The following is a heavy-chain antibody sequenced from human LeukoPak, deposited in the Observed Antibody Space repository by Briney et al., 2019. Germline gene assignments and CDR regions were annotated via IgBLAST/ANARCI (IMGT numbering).Heavy chain of an antibody. CDR2: FDPEDGET. V-gene: IGHV1-24*01. J-gene: IGHJ6*02. CDR1: GYTLTELS. CDR3: AVSLTTGGYYGMDV. Sequence: GASVKVSCKVSGYTLTELSLHWVRQAPGKGLEWMGRFDPEDGETIYARKFQGRVTMTEDTSTDTAYMELSSLRSEDTAVYFCAVSLTTGGYYGMDVWSQGITVTVSS. D-gene: IGHD1-1*01.